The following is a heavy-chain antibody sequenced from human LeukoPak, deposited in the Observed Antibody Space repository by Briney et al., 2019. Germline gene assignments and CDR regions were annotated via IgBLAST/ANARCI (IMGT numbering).Heavy chain of an antibody. CDR1: GFIVSRNY. J-gene: IGHJ4*02. V-gene: IGHV3-66*01. Sequence: GGSLRLSCAASGFIVSRNYMSWARQAPGKGLEWVSIISSAGATHYTDSVKGRFTISRDNSKNTLYLQMNSLRAEDTAVYYCARDRGRITMIVVAPPTGPDYWGQGTLVTVSS. D-gene: IGHD3-22*01. CDR3: ARDRGRITMIVVAPPTGPDY. CDR2: ISSAGAT.